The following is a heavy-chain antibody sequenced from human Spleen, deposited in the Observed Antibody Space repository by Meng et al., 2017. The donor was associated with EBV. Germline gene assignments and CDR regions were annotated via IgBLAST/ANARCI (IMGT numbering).Heavy chain of an antibody. CDR1: GASISDYY. CDR3: ALSPRFASTSFDY. Sequence: VRGEEWGPGLVKACELPSLSCTVSGASISDYYWSWIRRTPGRGLEYIGDICYSGSTNYNPSLKGRVTLSADTSANQFSLHLRSVTAADTAVYYCALSPRFASTSFDYWGQGTLVTVSS. J-gene: IGHJ4*02. V-gene: IGHV4-59*01. CDR2: ICYSGST. D-gene: IGHD2-2*01.